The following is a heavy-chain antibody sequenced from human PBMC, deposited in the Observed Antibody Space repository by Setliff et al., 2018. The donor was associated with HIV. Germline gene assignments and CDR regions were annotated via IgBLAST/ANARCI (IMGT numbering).Heavy chain of an antibody. CDR1: GGSFSGFY. Sequence: SETLSLTCAVYGGSFSGFYWNWIRQAPGKGLEWIGEINHSRRTKYNPSLKSRVTISGDTSKNKLSLRLTSVTVADTAVYFCVRVFYDATDYYAPLFDYWGQGTLVTVSS. D-gene: IGHD3-22*01. V-gene: IGHV4-34*01. J-gene: IGHJ4*02. CDR3: VRVFYDATDYYAPLFDY. CDR2: INHSRRT.